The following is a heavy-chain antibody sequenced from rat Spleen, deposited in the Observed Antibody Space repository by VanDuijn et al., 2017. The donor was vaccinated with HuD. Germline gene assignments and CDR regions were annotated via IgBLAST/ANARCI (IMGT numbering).Heavy chain of an antibody. CDR1: GFTFSNFD. CDR2: ITNHGGST. Sequence: EVQLVESGGGLVQPGRSLKLSCAVSGFTFSNFDMAWIRQAPGKGLEWVASITNHGGSTYYPDSVKGRFTISRDNAKSTLYLQMNSLRSEDTATYYCTRKGYSFDYWGQGVMVTVSS. V-gene: IGHV5-31*01. CDR3: TRKGYSFDY. D-gene: IGHD4-3*01. J-gene: IGHJ2*01.